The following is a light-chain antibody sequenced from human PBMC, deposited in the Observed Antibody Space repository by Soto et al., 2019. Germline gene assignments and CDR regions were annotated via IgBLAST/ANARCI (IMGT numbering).Light chain of an antibody. CDR1: QDIRNT. CDR3: QQANSFPIT. Sequence: AIQMTQSPSSLSASVGDRVAISCRASQDIRNTLAWYQQKPGEAPKLLIFAASNLQSGVPSRFSGSESGTDFTLTISSLQPEDCAIYFCQQANSFPITFGQGTRLEIK. CDR2: AAS. J-gene: IGKJ5*01. V-gene: IGKV1-6*01.